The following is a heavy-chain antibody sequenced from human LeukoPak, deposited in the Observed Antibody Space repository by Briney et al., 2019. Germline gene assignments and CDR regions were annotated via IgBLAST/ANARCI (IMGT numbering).Heavy chain of an antibody. V-gene: IGHV4-34*01. J-gene: IGHJ4*02. D-gene: IGHD2-2*01. CDR3: ASPDCSSTSCYPTGFDY. Sequence: SETLSLTCAVHGGSFSGYYWSWIRQPPGKGLEWIGEINHSGSTNYNPSLKSRVTISVDTSKNQFSLKLSSVTAADTAVYYCASPDCSSTSCYPTGFDYWGQGTLVTVSS. CDR2: INHSGST. CDR1: GGSFSGYY.